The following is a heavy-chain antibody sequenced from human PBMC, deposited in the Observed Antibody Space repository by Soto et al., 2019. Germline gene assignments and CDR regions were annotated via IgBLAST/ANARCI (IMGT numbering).Heavy chain of an antibody. J-gene: IGHJ6*02. Sequence: GASVKVSCKASGYTFTGYYMHWVRQAPGQGLEWMGWINPNSGGTNYAQKFQGWVTMTRDTSISTAYMELSRLRSDDTAVYYCARDFVGGLRFLEWEGMDVWGQGTTVTVSS. CDR1: GYTFTGYY. CDR3: ARDFVGGLRFLEWEGMDV. V-gene: IGHV1-2*04. CDR2: INPNSGGT. D-gene: IGHD3-3*01.